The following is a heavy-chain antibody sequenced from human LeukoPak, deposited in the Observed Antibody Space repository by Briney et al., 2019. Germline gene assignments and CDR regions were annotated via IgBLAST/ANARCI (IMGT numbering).Heavy chain of an antibody. CDR3: ARDIELGVATALFDY. V-gene: IGHV3-20*01. CDR2: INWNGGST. D-gene: IGHD2-15*01. CDR1: GFTFDDYG. Sequence: GGSLTLSCAVSGFTFDDYGMSWVRQAPGKGLEWVSGINWNGGSTGYADSVKGRFTLSRDNAKNSLYLQMNSLRAPDTALYHSARDIELGVATALFDYSGQRTLVTASS. J-gene: IGHJ4*02.